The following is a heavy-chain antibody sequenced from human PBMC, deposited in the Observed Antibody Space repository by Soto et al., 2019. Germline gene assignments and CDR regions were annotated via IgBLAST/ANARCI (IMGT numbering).Heavy chain of an antibody. CDR3: AKVTIFGVVIDAFDI. J-gene: IGHJ3*02. CDR2: ISYDGSNK. CDR1: GFTFSSYG. V-gene: IGHV3-30*18. Sequence: GGSLRLSCAASGFTFSSYGMHWVRQAPGKGLEWVAVISYDGSNKYYADSVKGRFTTSRDNSKNTLYLQMNSLRAEDTAVYYCAKVTIFGVVIDAFDIWGQGTMVTVSS. D-gene: IGHD3-3*01.